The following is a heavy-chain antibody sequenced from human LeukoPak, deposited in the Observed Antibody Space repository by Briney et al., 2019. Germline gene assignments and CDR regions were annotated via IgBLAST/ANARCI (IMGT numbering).Heavy chain of an antibody. CDR3: ARDQGIAAAGTNY. Sequence: GGSLRLSCAASGFTFSSYSMNWVRQAPGKGLEWVSSISSSSSYIYYADSVKGRFTISRDNAKNSLYLQMNSLRAEDTAVYYCARDQGIAAAGTNYWGQEPWSPSPQ. CDR1: GFTFSSYS. CDR2: ISSSSSYI. V-gene: IGHV3-21*01. D-gene: IGHD6-13*01. J-gene: IGHJ4*01.